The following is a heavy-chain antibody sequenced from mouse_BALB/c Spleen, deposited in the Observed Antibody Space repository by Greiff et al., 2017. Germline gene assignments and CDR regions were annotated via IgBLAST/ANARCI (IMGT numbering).Heavy chain of an antibody. Sequence: EVKVEESGPGLVKPSPSLSLTCTVSGYSITSDYVWNWIRQFPGNQLEWMGYISYSGSTSYNPSFKSRTSITRDTSKNPFFLQLNSVTTEDTATYYCARTRGNYDYAMDYWGQGTSVTVSS. J-gene: IGHJ4*01. V-gene: IGHV3-2*02. CDR1: GYSITSDYV. D-gene: IGHD2-1*01. CDR3: ARTRGNYDYAMDY. CDR2: ISYSGST.